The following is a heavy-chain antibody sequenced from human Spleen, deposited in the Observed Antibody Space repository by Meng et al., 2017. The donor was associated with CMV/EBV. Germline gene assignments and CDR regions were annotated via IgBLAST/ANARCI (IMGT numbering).Heavy chain of an antibody. CDR3: ARGGYRSDYYDSTGYSI. D-gene: IGHD3-22*01. CDR1: GFTFSTCG. J-gene: IGHJ4*02. V-gene: IGHV3-30*02. CDR2: IHYDGTNK. Sequence: GESLKISCTASGFTFSTCGMHWVRQAPGKGLEWLTFIHYDGTNKYYADSVKGRFTISRDNAENTLYLEMNSLRVEDSAVYYCARGGYRSDYYDSTGYSIWGQGILVTVSS.